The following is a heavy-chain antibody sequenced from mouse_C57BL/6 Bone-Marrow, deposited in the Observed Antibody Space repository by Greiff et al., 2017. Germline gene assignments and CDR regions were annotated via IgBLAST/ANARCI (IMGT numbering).Heavy chain of an antibody. V-gene: IGHV1-54*01. J-gene: IGHJ1*03. CDR3: ALYGL. D-gene: IGHD1-1*01. CDR2: INPGSGGT. Sequence: QVQLQQSGAELVRPGTSVKVSCKASGYAFTNYLIEWVKKRPGQGLEWIGVINPGSGGTNYNEQFKGKATLTAEKSSSTAYMQLSSLTSEDSAVYFCALYGLWGTGTTVTVSS. CDR1: GYAFTNYL.